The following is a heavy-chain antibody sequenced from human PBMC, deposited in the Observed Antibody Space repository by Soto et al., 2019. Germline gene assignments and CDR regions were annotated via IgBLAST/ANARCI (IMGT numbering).Heavy chain of an antibody. D-gene: IGHD5-12*01. J-gene: IGHJ4*02. CDR3: AREVSKYSGYEFDY. CDR2: ISSSSSYI. CDR1: GFTFSSYS. V-gene: IGHV3-21*01. Sequence: EVQLVESGGGLVKPGGSLRLSCAASGFTFSSYSMNWVRQAPGKGLEWVSSISSSSSYIYYADSVKGRFTISRDNTKNSLYLQMNSLRAAETAVYYCAREVSKYSGYEFDYWGQGTLVPVSS.